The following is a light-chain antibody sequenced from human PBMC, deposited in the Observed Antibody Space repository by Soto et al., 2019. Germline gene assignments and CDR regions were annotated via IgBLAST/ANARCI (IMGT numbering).Light chain of an antibody. CDR3: QQYSNSPLT. CDR1: PSVRSSY. CDR2: GAS. J-gene: IGKJ4*01. Sequence: EIVLTQSPGTLSLSPGERATLSCRASPSVRSSYLAWYQQKPGQAPRLLIYGASSRATGVPDRFSGSGSGTDFTLTISRLEPEDFAVYYCQQYSNSPLTVGGGTKVEIK. V-gene: IGKV3-20*01.